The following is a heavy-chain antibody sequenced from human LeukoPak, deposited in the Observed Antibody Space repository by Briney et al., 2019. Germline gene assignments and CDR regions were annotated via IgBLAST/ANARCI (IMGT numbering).Heavy chain of an antibody. Sequence: SETLSLTCTVSGGSISSSSYYWGWIRQPPGKGLEWIGSIYYSGSTYFNPSLKSRVTISVDTSKNQFSLKLSSVTAADTAVYYCARRSRWSGAPFDYWGQGTLVTVSS. CDR2: IYYSGST. CDR1: GGSISSSSYY. CDR3: ARRSRWSGAPFDY. J-gene: IGHJ4*02. V-gene: IGHV4-39*01. D-gene: IGHD3-3*01.